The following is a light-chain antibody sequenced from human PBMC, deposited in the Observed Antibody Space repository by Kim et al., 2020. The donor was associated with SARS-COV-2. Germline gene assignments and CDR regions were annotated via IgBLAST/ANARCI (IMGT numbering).Light chain of an antibody. Sequence: AASVGDRVTITCRASQSISSYLNWYQQKPGKAPKLLIYAASSLQSGVPSRFSSSASGTDFTLTISSLQPEDFATYYCQQSYSTPYTFGQGTKLEI. J-gene: IGKJ2*01. CDR2: AAS. CDR3: QQSYSTPYT. CDR1: QSISSY. V-gene: IGKV1-39*01.